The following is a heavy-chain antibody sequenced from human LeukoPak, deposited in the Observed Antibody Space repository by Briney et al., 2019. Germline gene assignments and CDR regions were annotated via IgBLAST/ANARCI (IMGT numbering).Heavy chain of an antibody. CDR2: INHSGST. CDR1: GGSFSGYY. CDR3: ARSGDGYNYGDY. V-gene: IGHV4-34*01. J-gene: IGHJ4*02. D-gene: IGHD5-24*01. Sequence: PSETLSLTCAVYGGSFSGYYWSWNRQPPGKGLEWIGEINHSGSTNYNPSLKSRVTISVDTSKNQFSLKLSSVTAADTAVYYCARSGDGYNYGDYWGQGTLVTVSS.